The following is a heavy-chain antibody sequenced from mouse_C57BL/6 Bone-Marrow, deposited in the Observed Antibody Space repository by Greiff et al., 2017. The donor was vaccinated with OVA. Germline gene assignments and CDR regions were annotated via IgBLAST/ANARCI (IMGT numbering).Heavy chain of an antibody. D-gene: IGHD2-1*01. J-gene: IGHJ2*01. CDR2: IDPANGNT. CDR1: GFNIKNTY. CDR3: AFYYGNLRYYFDY. V-gene: IGHV14-3*01. Sequence: EVLLVESVAELVRPGASVKLSCTASGFNIKNTYMHWVKQRPEQGLEWIGRIDPANGNTKYAPKFQGKATITADTSSNTAYLQLSSLTSEDTAIYYCAFYYGNLRYYFDYWGQGTTLTVSS.